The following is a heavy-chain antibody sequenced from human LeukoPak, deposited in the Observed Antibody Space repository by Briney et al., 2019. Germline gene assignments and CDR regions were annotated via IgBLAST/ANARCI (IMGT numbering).Heavy chain of an antibody. CDR2: IYYSGIT. CDR1: GDSLSTYY. J-gene: IGHJ3*02. CDR3: ARGAGSVAFGI. Sequence: SETLSLTCTVSGDSLSTYYWSWIRQSPGKGLEWIGYIYYSGITNYNPSLQSRVTISADTSKSHFFLSLTSVTAADTAVYYCARGAGSVAFGIWGQGTTVTVSS. V-gene: IGHV4-59*01. D-gene: IGHD3-10*01.